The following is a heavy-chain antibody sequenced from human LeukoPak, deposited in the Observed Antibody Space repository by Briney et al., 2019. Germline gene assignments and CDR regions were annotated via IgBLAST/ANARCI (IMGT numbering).Heavy chain of an antibody. J-gene: IGHJ4*02. CDR3: ARNLEGAYYYGSGSYGQVDY. V-gene: IGHV1-18*01. D-gene: IGHD3-10*01. CDR1: GYTFTSYG. Sequence: GASVKVSCKASGYTFTSYGISWVRQAPGQGLEWMGWISAYNGNTNYAQKLQGRVTMTTDTSTSTAYMKLRSLRSDDTAVYYCARNLEGAYYYGSGSYGQVDYWGQGTLVTVSS. CDR2: ISAYNGNT.